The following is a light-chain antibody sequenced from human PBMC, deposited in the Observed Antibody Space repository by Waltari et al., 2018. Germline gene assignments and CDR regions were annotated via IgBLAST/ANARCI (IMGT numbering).Light chain of an antibody. CDR1: SSNSGNNH. CDR3: GTWDSSLSAVV. V-gene: IGLV1-51*01. Sequence: QSVLTPPPSVSAAPGQKVTIPCSGSSSNSGNNHGSWYQQLPGTAPKLPIYDNNKRPSGIPDRFSGSKSGTSATLGITGLQTGDEADYYCGTWDSSLSAVVFGGGTKLTVL. CDR2: DNN. J-gene: IGLJ2*01.